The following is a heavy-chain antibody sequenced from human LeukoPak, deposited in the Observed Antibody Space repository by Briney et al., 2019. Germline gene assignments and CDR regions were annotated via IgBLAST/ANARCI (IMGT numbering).Heavy chain of an antibody. CDR3: ARGSYYDSSGYYYEGYYYYMDV. D-gene: IGHD3-22*01. CDR1: GGSISSYY. CDR2: IYTIGST. J-gene: IGHJ6*03. Sequence: PSETLSLTCTVSGGSISSYYWSWIRQPAEKGLEWIGRIYTIGSTNYNPSLKSRVTMSVDTSKNQFSLKLSSVTAADTAVYYCARGSYYDSSGYYYEGYYYYMDVWGKGTTVTVSS. V-gene: IGHV4-4*07.